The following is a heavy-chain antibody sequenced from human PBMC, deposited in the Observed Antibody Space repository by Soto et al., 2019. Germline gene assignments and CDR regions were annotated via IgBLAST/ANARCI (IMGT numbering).Heavy chain of an antibody. V-gene: IGHV3-21*01. D-gene: IGHD1-26*01. J-gene: IGHJ6*02. CDR2: ISSSSSYI. CDR3: ARDLLSGSYSPTQPRGV. CDR1: GFTFSSYS. Sequence: EVQLVESGGGLVKPGGSLRLSCAASGFTFSSYSMNWVRQAPGKGLEWVSSISSSSSYIYYADSVKGRFTISRDNAKNSLYLHMNSLRAEDTAVYYCARDLLSGSYSPTQPRGVWGQGTTVTVSS.